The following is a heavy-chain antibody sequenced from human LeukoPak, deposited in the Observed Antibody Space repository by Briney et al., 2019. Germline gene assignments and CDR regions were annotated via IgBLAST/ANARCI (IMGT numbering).Heavy chain of an antibody. CDR3: AAEGVAAADLQFDY. J-gene: IGHJ4*01. CDR1: GGSISSYY. D-gene: IGHD6-13*01. CDR2: IYYSGST. Sequence: SETLSLTCTVSGGSISSYYWSWIRQPPGKGLEWIGYIYYSGSTNYDPSLKSRVTISVDTSKNQFSLKLSSVTAADTAVYYCAAEGVAAADLQFDYWGQGTLVTVSS. V-gene: IGHV4-59*01.